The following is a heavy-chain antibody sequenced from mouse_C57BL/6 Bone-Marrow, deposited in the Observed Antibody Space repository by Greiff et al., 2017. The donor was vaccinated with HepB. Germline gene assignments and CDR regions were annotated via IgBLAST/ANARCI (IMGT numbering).Heavy chain of an antibody. V-gene: IGHV1-4*01. CDR3: ARLGGNYETWFAY. CDR1: GYTFTSYT. D-gene: IGHD2-1*01. J-gene: IGHJ3*01. CDR2: INPSSGYT. Sequence: QVQLKQSGAELARPGASVKMSCKASGYTFTSYTMHWVKQRPGQGLEWIGYINPSSGYTKYNQKFKDKATLTADKSSSTAYMQLSSLTSEDSAVYYCARLGGNYETWFAYWGQGTLVTVSA.